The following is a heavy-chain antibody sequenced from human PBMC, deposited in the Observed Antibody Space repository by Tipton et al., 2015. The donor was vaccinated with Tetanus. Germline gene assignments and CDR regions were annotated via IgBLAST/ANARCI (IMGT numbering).Heavy chain of an antibody. Sequence: TLSLTCAVYGGSFSGYYWSWSRQPPGKGLEWIGEINHSGGTNYNPSLKSRVPISVDTSKKQFSLRRSSVTAAGTAVYYSARGGKGSGSYARLFDPWGQGTLVPVSS. J-gene: IGHJ5*02. CDR3: ARGGKGSGSYARLFDP. D-gene: IGHD3-10*01. V-gene: IGHV4-34*01. CDR1: GGSFSGYY. CDR2: INHSGGT.